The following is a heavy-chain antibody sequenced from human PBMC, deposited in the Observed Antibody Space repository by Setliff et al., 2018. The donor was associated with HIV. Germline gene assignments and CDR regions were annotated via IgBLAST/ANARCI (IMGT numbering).Heavy chain of an antibody. V-gene: IGHV4-34*01. Sequence: PSETLSLTCAVYGGSFSGYSWGWIRKPPGKGLEWIGEINHSGSTNYNPSLKSRVTISVDTSKRQFSLNLTSVTAADTAVYYCARGPPAEDYSYYIDVWDKGTTVTVSS. CDR3: ARGPPAEDYSYYIDV. CDR1: GGSFSGYS. CDR2: INHSGST. J-gene: IGHJ6*03.